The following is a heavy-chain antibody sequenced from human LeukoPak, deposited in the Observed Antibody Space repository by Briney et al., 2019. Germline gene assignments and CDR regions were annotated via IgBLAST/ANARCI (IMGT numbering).Heavy chain of an antibody. CDR1: GGTFSNCA. Sequence: VASVKVSCKTSGGTFSNCAISWVRQAPGQGLEWMGGIIPIFGTANYAQKFQGRVTITADESTSTAYMELSSLRSEDTAVYYCARRVSSWVREYYYYYGMDVWGQGTTVTVSS. J-gene: IGHJ6*02. CDR2: IIPIFGTA. CDR3: ARRVSSWVREYYYYYGMDV. D-gene: IGHD6-13*01. V-gene: IGHV1-69*01.